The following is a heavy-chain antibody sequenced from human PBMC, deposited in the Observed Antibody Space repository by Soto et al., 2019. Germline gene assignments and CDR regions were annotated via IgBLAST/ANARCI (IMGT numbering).Heavy chain of an antibody. CDR1: GYTFTSYG. J-gene: IGHJ4*02. D-gene: IGHD3-22*01. CDR3: TRDYYDSSGYLAPLDY. V-gene: IGHV1-18*01. CDR2: ISAYNGNT. Sequence: ASVKVSCKASGYTFTSYGISWVRQAPGQGLEWMGWISAYNGNTNYAQKLQGRVTMTTDTSTSTAYMELRSLRSDDTAVYYCTRDYYDSSGYLAPLDYWGQGTLVTVSS.